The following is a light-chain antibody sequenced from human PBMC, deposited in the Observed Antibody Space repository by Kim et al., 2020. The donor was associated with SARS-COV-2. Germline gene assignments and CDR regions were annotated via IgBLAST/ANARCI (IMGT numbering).Light chain of an antibody. CDR2: QEN. Sequence: SYELTQPPSMSVSPGQTASISCSGDKLGDKFTSWYQQRAGQSPVVVIYQENRRPSGIPERFSGSISGNTATLTISGTQAVDDADYYCQAWDSSTAVFGGGTKLTVL. CDR1: KLGDKF. V-gene: IGLV3-1*01. CDR3: QAWDSSTAV. J-gene: IGLJ2*01.